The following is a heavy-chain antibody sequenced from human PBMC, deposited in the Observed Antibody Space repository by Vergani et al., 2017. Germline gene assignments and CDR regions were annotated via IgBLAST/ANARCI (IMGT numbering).Heavy chain of an antibody. CDR1: GFTFSSYSM. CDR3: ATQGRGGYKWDN. D-gene: IGHD5-24*01. CDR2: ISLLGDT. V-gene: IGHV4-4*02. J-gene: IGHJ4*02. Sequence: VQLVESGGGLVKPGGSLRLSCAASGFTFSSYSMNWVRQAPGKGLEWIGEISLLGDTNYKTSLKSRVTISIDRSKNQFSLKVNSVTAADTAVYYCATQGRGGYKWDNWGQGTLVTVSS.